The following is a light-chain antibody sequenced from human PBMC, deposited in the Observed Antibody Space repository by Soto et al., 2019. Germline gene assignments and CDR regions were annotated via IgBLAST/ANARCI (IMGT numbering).Light chain of an antibody. V-gene: IGKV1-5*03. J-gene: IGKJ1*01. CDR2: KAS. Sequence: DIQMTQSPSTLSASVGGRVTITCRASQSIGPWLAWYQQKPGKAPKLLIYKASSLESGVPSRFSGSGSGTEFTDTISRRQPDEFAGYYCKRDNSKWTSDEGTKADFK. CDR3: KRDNSKWT. CDR1: QSIGPW.